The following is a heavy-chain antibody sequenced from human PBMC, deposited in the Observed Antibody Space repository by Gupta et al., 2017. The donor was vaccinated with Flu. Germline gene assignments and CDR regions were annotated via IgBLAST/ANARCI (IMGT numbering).Heavy chain of an antibody. CDR3: ARDNGYNQFDY. V-gene: IGHV3-7*01. D-gene: IGHD5-24*01. CDR2: IKEDGSVK. J-gene: IGHJ4*02. Sequence: EERLVESGGGLVQRGGSLRLSCAASSFPFGRSWMTWVRQAPGKGLEWVANIKEDGSVKNYVESVKGRFTISRDNANNSRYLQMNSRRVEDTAVYYCARDNGYNQFDYWGQGTLVTVSS. CDR1: SFPFGRSW.